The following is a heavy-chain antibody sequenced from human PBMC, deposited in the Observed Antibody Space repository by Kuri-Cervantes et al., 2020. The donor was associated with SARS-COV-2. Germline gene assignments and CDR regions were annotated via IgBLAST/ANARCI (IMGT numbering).Heavy chain of an antibody. Sequence: GASLEISYAASGFTFSSYGMHWVRQAPGKGLEWVAVIWYDGSNKYYADSVKGRFTISRDNSKNTLYLQMNSLRAEDTGVYYCARRFFSIGVVPADPSYYYGIDVWGQGTTVTVSS. CDR1: GFTFSSYG. V-gene: IGHV3-30*19. CDR3: ARRFFSIGVVPADPSYYYGIDV. D-gene: IGHD2-2*01. J-gene: IGHJ6*02. CDR2: IWYDGSNK.